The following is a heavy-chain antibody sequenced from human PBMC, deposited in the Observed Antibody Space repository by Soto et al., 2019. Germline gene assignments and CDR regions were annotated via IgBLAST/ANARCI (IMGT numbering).Heavy chain of an antibody. J-gene: IGHJ4*02. Sequence: QLQLQESGSGLVKPSQTLSLTCAVSGGSISGTPYSWRWLRQPPGQGLEWIGYIYDRGNTYYNPSLKSQSSISVDRSKNQFSLKLSSVTAADTAVYYCARGQGAAAGHSNFDYWGQGALVTVSS. CDR3: ARGQGAAAGHSNFDY. V-gene: IGHV4-30-2*01. CDR1: GGSISGTPYS. D-gene: IGHD6-13*01. CDR2: IYDRGNT.